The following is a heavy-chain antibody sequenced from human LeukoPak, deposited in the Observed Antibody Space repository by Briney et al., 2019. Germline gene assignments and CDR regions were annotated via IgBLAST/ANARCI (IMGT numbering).Heavy chain of an antibody. CDR2: INHSGST. CDR1: GGSFSGYY. J-gene: IGHJ4*02. V-gene: IGHV4-34*01. Sequence: SETLSLTCAVYGGSFSGYYWSWIRQPPGKGLEWIGEINHSGSTNYNPSLKSRVTISVDTSKNQFSLKLSSVTAADTAVYYCARSTRAGVKRNYFDYWGREPWSPSPQ. D-gene: IGHD5/OR15-5a*01. CDR3: ARSTRAGVKRNYFDY.